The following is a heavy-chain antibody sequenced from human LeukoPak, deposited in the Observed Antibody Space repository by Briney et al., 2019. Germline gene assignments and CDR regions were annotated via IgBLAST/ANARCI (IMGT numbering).Heavy chain of an antibody. J-gene: IGHJ6*02. V-gene: IGHV1-18*01. CDR1: GYTFTSYG. CDR3: ARDRYCTNGVCPVYYYYGMDV. D-gene: IGHD2-8*01. Sequence: ASVKVSCKASGYTFTSYGMSWVGQAPGQGGEWMGWISAYNGKTKYAQKLQGRGSMNTDRDKRKAYMELRSLRSDDTAVYYCARDRYCTNGVCPVYYYYGMDVWGQGTTVTVSS. CDR2: ISAYNGKT.